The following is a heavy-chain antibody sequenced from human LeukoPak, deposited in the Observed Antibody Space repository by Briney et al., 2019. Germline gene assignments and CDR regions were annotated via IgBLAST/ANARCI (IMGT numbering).Heavy chain of an antibody. CDR1: GGTFSSYA. CDR3: ARGLRREQQLLRAFDY. V-gene: IGHV1-69*13. Sequence: GASVKVSCKASGGTFSSYAISWVRQAPGQGLEWMGGIIPIFGTANYAQKFQGRVTITADESTSTAYMELSSLRSEDTAVYYCARGLRREQQLLRAFDYWGQGTPVTVSS. D-gene: IGHD6-13*01. J-gene: IGHJ4*02. CDR2: IIPIFGTA.